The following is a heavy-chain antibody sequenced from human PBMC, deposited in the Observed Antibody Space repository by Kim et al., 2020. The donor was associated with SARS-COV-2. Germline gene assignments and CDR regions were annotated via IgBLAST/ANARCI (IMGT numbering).Heavy chain of an antibody. CDR2: IYYSGST. CDR3: ARDVRENGMDV. Sequence: SETLSLTCTVSGGSISSGGYYWSWIRQHPGKGLEWIGYIYYSGSTYYNPSLKSRVTISVDTSKNQFSLKLSSVTAADTAVYYCARDVRENGMDVWGQGTTVTVSS. D-gene: IGHD1-26*01. V-gene: IGHV4-31*03. CDR1: GGSISSGGYY. J-gene: IGHJ6*02.